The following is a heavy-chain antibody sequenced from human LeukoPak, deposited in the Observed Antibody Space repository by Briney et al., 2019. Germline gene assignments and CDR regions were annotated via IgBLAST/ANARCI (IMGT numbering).Heavy chain of an antibody. Sequence: KSSETLSLTCTVSGASISSNSYYWGWIRRPPGKGLEWIGSIYYTGSTYYNPSLKSRVTMSVDTSKNQFSLKVSSVTAADTAVYYCARLSPQLELRYWGQGTLVTVSS. D-gene: IGHD1-7*01. V-gene: IGHV4-39*01. CDR3: ARLSPQLELRY. J-gene: IGHJ4*02. CDR1: GASISSNSYY. CDR2: IYYTGST.